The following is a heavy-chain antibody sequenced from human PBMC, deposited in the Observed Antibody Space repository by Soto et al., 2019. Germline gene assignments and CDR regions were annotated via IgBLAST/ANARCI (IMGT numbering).Heavy chain of an antibody. CDR2: IDPSDSYT. D-gene: IGHD3-10*01. J-gene: IGHJ5*02. Sequence: PGESLKISCKGSGYSFTSYWNSWVRQMPGKGLEWMGRIDPSDSYTNYSPSFQGHVTISADKSISTAYLQWSSLKASDTAMYYCASLDYYGSGSYFRESIDPWGQVCLVAVSS. CDR1: GYSFTSYW. CDR3: ASLDYYGSGSYFRESIDP. V-gene: IGHV5-10-1*01.